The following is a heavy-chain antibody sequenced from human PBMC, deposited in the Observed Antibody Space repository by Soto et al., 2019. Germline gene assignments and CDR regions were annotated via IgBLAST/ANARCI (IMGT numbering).Heavy chain of an antibody. V-gene: IGHV4-61*01. J-gene: IGHJ4*02. Sequence: SETRSLSCFVSGDAFISLNFYWAWIRQPPGKGLDLIVHFYHNGRTKYSPSLKIRVTISADMSKNQFSLKLNSVTAADTAVYYCARDRVISGATFEYWGPGNLVTVSS. D-gene: IGHD2-2*01. CDR2: FYHNGRT. CDR1: GDAFISLNFY. CDR3: ARDRVISGATFEY.